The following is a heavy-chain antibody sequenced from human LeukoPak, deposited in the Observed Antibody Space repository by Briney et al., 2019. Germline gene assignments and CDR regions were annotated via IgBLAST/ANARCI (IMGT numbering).Heavy chain of an antibody. CDR3: ATLPAYDILTGRIFDY. J-gene: IGHJ4*02. CDR2: IDSSRSTI. V-gene: IGHV3-48*01. CDR1: GFTFSSYS. D-gene: IGHD3-9*01. Sequence: GGSLRLSCAASGFTFSSYSMNWVRQAPGKGLEWVSYIDSSRSTIYYADSVKCRFTLSRDNAKNSLFLQMNSLRAEDTAVYYCATLPAYDILTGRIFDYWGQGTLVTVSS.